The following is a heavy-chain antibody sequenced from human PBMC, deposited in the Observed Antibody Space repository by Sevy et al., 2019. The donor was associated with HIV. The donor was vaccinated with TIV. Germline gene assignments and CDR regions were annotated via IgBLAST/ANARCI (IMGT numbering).Heavy chain of an antibody. Sequence: ASVKVSCKISGYRLSELSMHWVRQAPGKGLEWMGRFDPEDREIIYAQKFQGRVTVTEDTSTDTAYMELSRLRSEDTAVYYCATGREYYDENNGYFDHWGPGTLVTVSS. CDR1: GYRLSELS. CDR2: FDPEDREI. V-gene: IGHV1-24*01. D-gene: IGHD3-22*01. CDR3: ATGREYYDENNGYFDH. J-gene: IGHJ4*02.